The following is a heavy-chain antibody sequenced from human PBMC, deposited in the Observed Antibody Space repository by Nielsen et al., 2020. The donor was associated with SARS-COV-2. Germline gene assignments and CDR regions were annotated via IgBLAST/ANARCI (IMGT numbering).Heavy chain of an antibody. CDR1: GFTFSSYA. V-gene: IGHV3-23*01. CDR3: AREEYDYVWGSYRCFDY. CDR2: ISGSGGST. D-gene: IGHD3-16*02. J-gene: IGHJ4*02. Sequence: GESLKISCAASGFTFSSYAMSWVRQAPGKGLEWVSAISGSGGSTYYADSVKGRFTISRDNSKNTLYLQMNSLRAEDTAVYYCAREEYDYVWGSYRCFDYWGQGTLVTVSS.